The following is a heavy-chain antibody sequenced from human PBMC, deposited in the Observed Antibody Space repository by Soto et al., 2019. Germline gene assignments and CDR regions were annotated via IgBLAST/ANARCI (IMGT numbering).Heavy chain of an antibody. J-gene: IGHJ6*02. Sequence: GETLKISCRASGYSFRTYWIGWVRQMPGRGLEWVGLIYPGDSDTKYSPSFEGQVTISADKSISTAYLHWASLKASDTAMYYCARPNKDYDILTGPPYYGMDVWGQGTTVTVSS. V-gene: IGHV5-51*01. D-gene: IGHD3-9*01. CDR2: IYPGDSDT. CDR3: ARPNKDYDILTGPPYYGMDV. CDR1: GYSFRTYW.